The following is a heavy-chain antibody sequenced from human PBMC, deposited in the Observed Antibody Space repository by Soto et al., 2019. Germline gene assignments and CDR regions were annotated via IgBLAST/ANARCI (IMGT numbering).Heavy chain of an antibody. CDR3: AKTYDFWSGSRSSFDS. CDR2: ISYDGSNK. V-gene: IGHV3-30-3*02. Sequence: PGGSLRLSCAASGFTFSSYAMHWVRQAPGKGLEWVAVISYDGSNKYYADSVKGRFTISRDNSKNTLYLQMNSLRAEDTAVYYCAKTYDFWSGSRSSFDSWGQGTLVTVSS. J-gene: IGHJ5*01. D-gene: IGHD3-3*01. CDR1: GFTFSSYA.